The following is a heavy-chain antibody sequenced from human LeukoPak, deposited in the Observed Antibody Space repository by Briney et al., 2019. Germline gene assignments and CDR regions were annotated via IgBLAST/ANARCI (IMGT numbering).Heavy chain of an antibody. CDR2: IYYSGST. D-gene: IGHD6-13*01. CDR1: GGSISSYY. Sequence: SETLSLTCTVSGGSISSYYWSWIRQPPGKGLEWIGYIYYSGSTNYNPSLKSRVTISVDTSKNQFSLKLSSVTAADTAVYYCARHAASVPPSYYGMDVWIQATTVTV. J-gene: IGHJ6*02. V-gene: IGHV4-59*08. CDR3: ARHAASVPPSYYGMDV.